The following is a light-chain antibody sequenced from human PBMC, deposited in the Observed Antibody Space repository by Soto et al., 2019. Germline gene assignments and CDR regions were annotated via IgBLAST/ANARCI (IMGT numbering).Light chain of an antibody. J-gene: IGKJ2*01. Sequence: DIVMTQSPDSLAVSLGERASIKCKSSQSVLYSSNSKNYLAWYQQKPGQPPHLLIYWASTRASGVPDRFSASGSATDFTLTISSLQAEDVAVYYCQQYYSAPRTFGQGTNLEIK. CDR1: QSVLYSSNSKNY. CDR2: WAS. V-gene: IGKV4-1*01. CDR3: QQYYSAPRT.